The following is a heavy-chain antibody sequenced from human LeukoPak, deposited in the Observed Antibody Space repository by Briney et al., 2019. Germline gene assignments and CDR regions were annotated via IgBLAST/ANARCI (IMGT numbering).Heavy chain of an antibody. V-gene: IGHV3-30*04. Sequence: GGSLRLSCAASGFTFSSYAMHWVRQAPGKGLEWVAVISYDGSNKYYAESVKGRFTISRANSKNMPYLQRNSLRAEDTAVYYCARDLRGRPVAGVFDYWGQGTLVTVSS. J-gene: IGHJ4*02. CDR2: ISYDGSNK. CDR1: GFTFSSYA. CDR3: ARDLRGRPVAGVFDY. D-gene: IGHD6-19*01.